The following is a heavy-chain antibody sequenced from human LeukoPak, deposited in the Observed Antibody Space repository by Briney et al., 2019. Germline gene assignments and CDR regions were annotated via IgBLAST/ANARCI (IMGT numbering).Heavy chain of an antibody. J-gene: IGHJ3*02. V-gene: IGHV1-46*01. CDR3: ARESSGWGNTLWSFDI. CDR1: GYTFTSYY. D-gene: IGHD6-19*01. CDR2: INPSGGST. Sequence: ASVKVSCKASGYTFTSYYMHWVRQAPGQGLEWMGIINPSGGSTIYAQKFQGRVTMTRDMSTSTVYMELSSLRSEDTAVYYCARESSGWGNTLWSFDIWAQGTMVTGS.